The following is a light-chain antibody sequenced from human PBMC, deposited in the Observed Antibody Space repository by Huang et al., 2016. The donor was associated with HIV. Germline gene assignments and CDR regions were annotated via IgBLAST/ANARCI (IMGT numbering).Light chain of an antibody. Sequence: EIVLTQSPGTLSLSPGERATLSCRASHRVANNFLAWYRQRPGQAPRLLIYGASTSATGIAGRFSGSGSGTDFILTINRLEPEDFAVYYCQQYGSSPGTFGQGTKVEIK. CDR1: HRVANNF. J-gene: IGKJ1*01. CDR2: GAS. CDR3: QQYGSSPGT. V-gene: IGKV3-20*01.